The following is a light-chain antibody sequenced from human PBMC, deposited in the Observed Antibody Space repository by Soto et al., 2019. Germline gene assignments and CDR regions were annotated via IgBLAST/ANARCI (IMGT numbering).Light chain of an antibody. Sequence: FMLTQPHSVSESPGKTVTISCTRSSGNIASNYVQWYQQRPGCAPTTVIHKDNQRASGVPDRFSGSIDSSSNSASLTISGLKSEDEADYSCQSYESTNRVFGGGTKLTVL. CDR2: KDN. CDR3: QSYESTNRV. J-gene: IGLJ3*02. CDR1: SGNIASNY. V-gene: IGLV6-57*04.